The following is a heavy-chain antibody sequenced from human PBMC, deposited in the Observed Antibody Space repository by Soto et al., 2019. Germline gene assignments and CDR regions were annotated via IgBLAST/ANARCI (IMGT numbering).Heavy chain of an antibody. CDR3: ARGEDYVWGSYSDY. J-gene: IGHJ4*02. V-gene: IGHV1-8*01. CDR2: MNPNSGNT. D-gene: IGHD3-16*01. CDR1: GYTFTSYD. Sequence: QVQLVQSGAEVKKPGASVKVSCKASGYTFTSYDINWVRQTTGQGLEWMGWMNPNSGNTGYAQKFQVRVTMTRNTSISTAYMELSSLRSEDTAVYYCARGEDYVWGSYSDYWGQGTLVTVSS.